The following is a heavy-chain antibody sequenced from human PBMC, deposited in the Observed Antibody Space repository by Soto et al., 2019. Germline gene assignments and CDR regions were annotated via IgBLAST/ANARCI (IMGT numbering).Heavy chain of an antibody. Sequence: GDAVKSSGEGCGGSVTSYWRRWVRQMPGKGLEWMGRIDPSDSYTNYSPSFQGHVTISADKSISTAYLQWSSLKASDTAMYYCARLTFIAAWPYYYSGMAVWGHGTTVPVSS. CDR3: ARLTFIAAWPYYYSGMAV. CDR2: IDPSDSYT. J-gene: IGHJ6*02. CDR1: GGSVTSYW. D-gene: IGHD6-6*01. V-gene: IGHV5-10-1*01.